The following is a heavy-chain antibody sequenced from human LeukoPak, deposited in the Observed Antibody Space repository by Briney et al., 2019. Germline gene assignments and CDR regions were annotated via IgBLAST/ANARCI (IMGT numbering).Heavy chain of an antibody. D-gene: IGHD5-12*01. V-gene: IGHV3-7*01. CDR1: GFTFSSYW. Sequence: PGGSLRLSCAASGFTFSSYWMSWVRQAPGKGLEWVANIKQDGSEKYYVDSVKGRFTISRDNAKNSLYLQMNSLRAEDTAVYYCARDYVDIVATIGLDYWGQGTLVTVSS. CDR3: ARDYVDIVATIGLDY. CDR2: IKQDGSEK. J-gene: IGHJ4*02.